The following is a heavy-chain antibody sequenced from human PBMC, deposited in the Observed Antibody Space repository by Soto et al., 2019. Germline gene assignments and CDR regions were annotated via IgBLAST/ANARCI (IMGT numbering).Heavy chain of an antibody. J-gene: IGHJ3*02. Sequence: ASETLSLTCAVSGGSISSGGYSWSWIRQPPGKGLERIGYIYHSGSTYYNPSLKSRVTISVDRSKNQFSLKLSSVTAADTAVYYCARAPQYYDILTGYYKDAFDIWGQGTMVTVSS. V-gene: IGHV4-30-2*01. CDR1: GGSISSGGYS. D-gene: IGHD3-9*01. CDR3: ARAPQYYDILTGYYKDAFDI. CDR2: IYHSGST.